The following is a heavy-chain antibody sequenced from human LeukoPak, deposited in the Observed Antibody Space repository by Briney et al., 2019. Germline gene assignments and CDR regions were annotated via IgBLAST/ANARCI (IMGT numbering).Heavy chain of an antibody. CDR2: ISRNSGSI. Sequence: GGSLRLSCAASGFTFDDYAMHWVRQAPGKGLEWVSGISRNSGSIGYADSVKGRFTISRDNAKNSLYLQMNSLRAEDMALYYCAKGDSSGWYGGDAFDIWGQGTMVTVSS. CDR1: GFTFDDYA. D-gene: IGHD6-19*01. J-gene: IGHJ3*02. CDR3: AKGDSSGWYGGDAFDI. V-gene: IGHV3-9*03.